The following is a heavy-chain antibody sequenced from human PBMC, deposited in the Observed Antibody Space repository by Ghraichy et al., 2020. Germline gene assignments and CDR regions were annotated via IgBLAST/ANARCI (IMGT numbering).Heavy chain of an antibody. CDR1: GFTFSSYW. Sequence: GALRLSCAASGFTFSSYWTSWVRQAPGEGLEWLANIKQDGSEKYYVDSVKGRFTISRDNAKNPMYLQMHSLRAEETAVYYCSRTDHYYYAMDVWGQGTTITVSS. J-gene: IGHJ6*02. CDR2: IKQDGSEK. V-gene: IGHV3-7*01. CDR3: SRTDHYYYAMDV.